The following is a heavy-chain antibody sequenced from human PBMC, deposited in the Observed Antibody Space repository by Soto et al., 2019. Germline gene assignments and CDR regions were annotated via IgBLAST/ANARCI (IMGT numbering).Heavy chain of an antibody. Sequence: SETLSLTCAVYGGSFSGYYWSWIRQPPGKGLEWIGEINHSGSTNYNPSLKSRVTISVDTSKNQFSLKLSSVTAADTAVYYCARMPGDPFQKGWFDPWGQGTLVTVSS. V-gene: IGHV4-34*01. CDR1: GGSFSGYY. J-gene: IGHJ5*02. CDR2: INHSGST. D-gene: IGHD2-2*01. CDR3: ARMPGDPFQKGWFDP.